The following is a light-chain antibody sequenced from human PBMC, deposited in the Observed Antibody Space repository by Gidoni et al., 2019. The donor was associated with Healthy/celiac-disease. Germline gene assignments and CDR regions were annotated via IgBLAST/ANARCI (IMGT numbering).Light chain of an antibody. CDR1: QSVSSSN. Sequence: EHVFTQSPGTLSLSPGERATPPFRASQSVSSSNLAWYQQKPGQAPRLLIYGASSRATGIPDRFSGSGSGTEFTLTISRLEPEDFAVYYCQQYGSSPLYTFGQGTKLEIK. J-gene: IGKJ2*01. V-gene: IGKV3-20*01. CDR3: QQYGSSPLYT. CDR2: GAS.